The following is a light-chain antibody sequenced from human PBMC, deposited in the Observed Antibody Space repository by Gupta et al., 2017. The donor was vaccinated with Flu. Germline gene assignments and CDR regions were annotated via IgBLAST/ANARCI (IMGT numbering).Light chain of an antibody. V-gene: IGKV3-11*01. CDR1: QSVGRQ. CDR2: DTS. J-gene: IGKJ4*01. CDR3: QQRSVWPLT. Sequence: GDRATLSCRARQSVGRQLAWYQHKPGRAPRLLMYDTSNRATGIPARFSGSGSGADFTLTISSLEPEDFAVYYCQQRSVWPLTFGGGTKVEIK.